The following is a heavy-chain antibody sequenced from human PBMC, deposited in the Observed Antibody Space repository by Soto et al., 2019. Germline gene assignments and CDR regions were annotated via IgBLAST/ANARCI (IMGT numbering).Heavy chain of an antibody. J-gene: IGHJ4*02. D-gene: IGHD5-18*01. Sequence: ASVKVSCKASGGTFSSYAISWVRQAPGQGLEWMGGIIPIFGTANYAQKFQGRVTITADESTSTAYMELSSLRSEDTAVYYCAREVEMATAYFDYWGQGPLVTVSS. CDR1: GGTFSSYA. CDR2: IIPIFGTA. V-gene: IGHV1-69*13. CDR3: AREVEMATAYFDY.